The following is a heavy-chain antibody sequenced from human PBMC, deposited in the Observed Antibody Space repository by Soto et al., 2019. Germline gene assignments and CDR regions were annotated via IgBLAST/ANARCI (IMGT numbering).Heavy chain of an antibody. D-gene: IGHD3-3*01. V-gene: IGHV1-3*01. Sequence: GASVKVSCKASGYTFTSYAMHWVRQAPGQRLEWMGWINAGNGNTKYSQKFQGRVTITRDTSASTAYMERSSLRSEDTAVYYCARDRKHDFWSGYLGPYFDYWGQGTLVTVSS. J-gene: IGHJ4*02. CDR3: ARDRKHDFWSGYLGPYFDY. CDR1: GYTFTSYA. CDR2: INAGNGNT.